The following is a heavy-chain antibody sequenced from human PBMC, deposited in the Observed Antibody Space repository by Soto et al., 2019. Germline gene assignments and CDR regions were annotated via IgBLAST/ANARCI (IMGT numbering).Heavy chain of an antibody. CDR1: GFTFRNYA. Sequence: EVQLLESGGGLVQPGGSLRLSCAASGFTFRNYAMTWVRQAPGKGLEWVSTIRASGDSTFYADSVKGRITISRDNSKNTLYLQMNSLEAEDTAVYFCAKGGYTSYYDYWGQGILVTVSS. J-gene: IGHJ4*02. D-gene: IGHD5-18*01. CDR2: IRASGDST. CDR3: AKGGYTSYYDY. V-gene: IGHV3-23*01.